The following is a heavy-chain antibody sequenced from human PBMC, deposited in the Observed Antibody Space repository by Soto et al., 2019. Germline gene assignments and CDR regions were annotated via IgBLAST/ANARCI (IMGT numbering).Heavy chain of an antibody. CDR3: ARLSGYARDYSYGIDV. D-gene: IGHD5-12*01. V-gene: IGHV5-51*01. CDR1: GYSFSNNW. Sequence: GESLKISCKGSGYSFSNNWIGWVRQMPGKGLEWMGIIYPGDSDTRYTPSFQGQVTFSADRSISTAYLQWTSLKASDTAIYYCARLSGYARDYSYGIDVWGQGTTLTVSS. CDR2: IYPGDSDT. J-gene: IGHJ6*02.